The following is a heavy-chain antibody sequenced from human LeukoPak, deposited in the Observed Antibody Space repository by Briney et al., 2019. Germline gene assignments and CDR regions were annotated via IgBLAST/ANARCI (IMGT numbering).Heavy chain of an antibody. CDR2: ISGSSST. J-gene: IGHJ5*02. D-gene: IGHD3-10*01. V-gene: IGHV3-11*06. CDR1: GFTFSDYY. CDR3: ARDRGLGYFDP. Sequence: PGGSLRLSCAASGFTFSDYYMSWIRQAPGQGLEWVSYISGSSSTNYADSVKGRFTISRDNADNSVYLQMDSLRAEDTAVYYCARDRGLGYFDPRGQGTLATVSS.